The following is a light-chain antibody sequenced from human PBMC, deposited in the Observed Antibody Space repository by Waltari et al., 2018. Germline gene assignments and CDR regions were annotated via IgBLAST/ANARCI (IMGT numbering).Light chain of an antibody. Sequence: QSALTPPASVSGSPGQSITLSCTGTSSDGGGYNYVPWYQQHPGKAPKLMIYDVSKRPSGVSNRFSGSKSGNTASLTISGLQAEDEADYYCSSYTSSSTYVFGTGTKVTVL. V-gene: IGLV2-14*01. CDR3: SSYTSSSTYV. J-gene: IGLJ1*01. CDR1: SSDGGGYNY. CDR2: DVS.